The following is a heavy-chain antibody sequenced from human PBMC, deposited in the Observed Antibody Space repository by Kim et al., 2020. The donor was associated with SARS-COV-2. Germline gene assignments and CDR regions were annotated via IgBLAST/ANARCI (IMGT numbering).Heavy chain of an antibody. D-gene: IGHD3-10*01. CDR3: ARDSPYYYGSGSYDY. J-gene: IGHJ4*02. Sequence: QKFQGRVTITRDTSASTAYMELSSLRSEDTAVYYCARDSPYYYGSGSYDYWGQGTLVTVSS. V-gene: IGHV1-3*01.